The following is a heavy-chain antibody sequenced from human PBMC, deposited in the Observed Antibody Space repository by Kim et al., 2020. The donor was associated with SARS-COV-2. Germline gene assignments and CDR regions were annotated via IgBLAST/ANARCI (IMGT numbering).Heavy chain of an antibody. V-gene: IGHV1-3*01. CDR3: ASSVAGTPRSYGMDV. D-gene: IGHD1-1*01. Sequence: QKFQGRVTITRDTSASTAYMELSSLRSEDTAVYYCASSVAGTPRSYGMDVWGQGTTVTVSS. J-gene: IGHJ6*02.